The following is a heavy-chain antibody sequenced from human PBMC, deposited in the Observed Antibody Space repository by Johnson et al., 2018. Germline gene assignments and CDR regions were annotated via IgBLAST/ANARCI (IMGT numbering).Heavy chain of an antibody. V-gene: IGHV3-74*03. CDR1: GFTFSIYW. D-gene: IGHD2-15*01. Sequence: VQLQESGGGTVQPGGSLRLSCAASGFTFSIYWMHWVRQVPGKGPVWLSRINHDGSSTYADSVRGRFTISRDNTKNPVYLQMNNLRSDDTAVYYCARDGCSGGTCYFKNYMDVWGKGTTVTVSS. J-gene: IGHJ6*03. CDR2: INHDGSS. CDR3: ARDGCSGGTCYFKNYMDV.